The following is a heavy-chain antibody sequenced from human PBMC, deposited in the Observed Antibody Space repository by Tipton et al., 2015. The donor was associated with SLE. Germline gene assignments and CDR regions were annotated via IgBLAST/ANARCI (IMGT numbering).Heavy chain of an antibody. J-gene: IGHJ4*02. D-gene: IGHD6-19*01. Sequence: TLSLTCTVSGGSISSSSYYWGWIRRPPGKGLEWIGSIYYSGSTYYNPSLKSRVTISVDTSKNQFSLKLSSVTAADTAVYYCARRARIAVAGLDYWGQGTLVTVSS. CDR3: ARRARIAVAGLDY. CDR1: GGSISSSSYY. CDR2: IYYSGST. V-gene: IGHV4-39*07.